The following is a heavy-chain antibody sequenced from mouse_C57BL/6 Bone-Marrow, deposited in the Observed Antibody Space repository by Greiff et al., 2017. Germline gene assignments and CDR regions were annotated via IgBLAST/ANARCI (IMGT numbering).Heavy chain of an antibody. CDR1: GYTFTDYY. J-gene: IGHJ2*01. D-gene: IGHD1-1*01. CDR3: ARGYYYGSGVDY. Sequence: EVKLQESGPELVKPGASVTMSCKASGYTFTDYYMHWVKQSHGKSLEWIGYIYPNNGGNGYNQKYKGKATLTVDTPSRTAFMVHRSLTSEDSAVYYCARGYYYGSGVDYWGQGTTVTVSS. CDR2: IYPNNGGN. V-gene: IGHV1-34*01.